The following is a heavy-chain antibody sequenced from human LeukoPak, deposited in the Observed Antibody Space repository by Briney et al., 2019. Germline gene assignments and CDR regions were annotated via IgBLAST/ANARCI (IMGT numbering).Heavy chain of an antibody. Sequence: SETLSLTCTVSGGSISSYYWSWIRQPPGKGLEWIGYIYYSGSTNYNPSLKSRVTISVDTSKNQFSLKLSSVTAADTAVYYCARDLLAAGTQEGYGMDVWGQGTTVTVSS. CDR1: GGSISSYY. J-gene: IGHJ6*02. V-gene: IGHV4-59*01. CDR3: ARDLLAAGTQEGYGMDV. D-gene: IGHD6-13*01. CDR2: IYYSGST.